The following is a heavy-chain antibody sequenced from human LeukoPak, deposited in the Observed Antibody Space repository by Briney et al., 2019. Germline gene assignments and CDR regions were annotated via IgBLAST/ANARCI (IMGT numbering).Heavy chain of an antibody. J-gene: IGHJ4*02. V-gene: IGHV3-9*01. CDR2: ISWSSGSI. CDR3: AKDSHDGIAAAGLDY. Sequence: GRSLRLSCAASGFTFDDYAMHWVRQAPGKGLEWVSGISWSSGSIGYADSVKGRFTISRDNAKNSLYLQMNSLRAEDTALYYCAKDSHDGIAAAGLDYWGQGTLVTVSS. D-gene: IGHD6-13*01. CDR1: GFTFDDYA.